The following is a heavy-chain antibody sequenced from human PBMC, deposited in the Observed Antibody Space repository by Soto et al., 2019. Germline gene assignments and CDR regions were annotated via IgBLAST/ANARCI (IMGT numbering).Heavy chain of an antibody. CDR2: IKQDGSEK. D-gene: IGHD6-13*01. V-gene: IGHV3-7*01. CDR3: ARDQLQGHGFSSSWYGWFVS. Sequence: PGGALRLSCAASGFTFSSYWMSWVRQAPWKGLEWVANIKQDGSEKYYVDSVKGRFTISRDNAKNSLYLQMNSLRAGDTAVYYCARDQLQGHGFSSSWYGWFVSWGPGTLVTGSS. J-gene: IGHJ5*01. CDR1: GFTFSSYW.